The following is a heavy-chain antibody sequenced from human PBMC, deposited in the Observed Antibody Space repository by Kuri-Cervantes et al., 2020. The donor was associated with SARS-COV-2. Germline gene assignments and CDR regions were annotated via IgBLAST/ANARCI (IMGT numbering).Heavy chain of an antibody. V-gene: IGHV3-30-3*01. Sequence: GGLLRPPCAALGFTLISYAMHWVRQAPGKGLEWVSVISYDGSNKYYADSVKGRFTISRDNSKNTLYLQMNSLRAEDTAVYYCARDLFGGGGYYYGMDVWGRGTTVTVSS. CDR3: ARDLFGGGGYYYGMDV. CDR1: GFTLISYA. D-gene: IGHD4-23*01. CDR2: ISYDGSNK. J-gene: IGHJ6*02.